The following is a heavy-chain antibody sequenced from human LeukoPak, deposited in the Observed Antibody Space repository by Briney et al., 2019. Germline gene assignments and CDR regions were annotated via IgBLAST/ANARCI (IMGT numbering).Heavy chain of an antibody. CDR2: IIPMFATA. J-gene: IGHJ4*02. V-gene: IGHV1-69*05. D-gene: IGHD2-2*01. Sequence: SVKVSYKASGGTFGSCAISWVRQAPGQGLEWMGGIIPMFATANYAQKFQGRVTITTDESTSTAYMELSSLRSEDTALYYCARSDCSSISCYRSPFDYWGQGTLVTVSS. CDR1: GGTFGSCA. CDR3: ARSDCSSISCYRSPFDY.